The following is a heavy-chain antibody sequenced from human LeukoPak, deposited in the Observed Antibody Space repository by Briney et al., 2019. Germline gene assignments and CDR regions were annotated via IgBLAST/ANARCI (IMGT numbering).Heavy chain of an antibody. CDR3: ARVGVPAAMNFDY. D-gene: IGHD2-2*01. CDR2: ISSSGSTI. CDR1: GFTFSDYD. J-gene: IGHJ4*02. V-gene: IGHV3-11*01. Sequence: GGSLRLSCAASGFTFSDYDMSWIRQAPGKGLEWVSYISSSGSTIYYADSVKGRFTISRDNAKNSLYLQMNSLRAEDTAVYYCARVGVPAAMNFDYWGQGTLVTVSS.